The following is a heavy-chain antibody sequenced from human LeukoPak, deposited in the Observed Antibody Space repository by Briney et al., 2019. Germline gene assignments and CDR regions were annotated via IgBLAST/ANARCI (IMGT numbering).Heavy chain of an antibody. J-gene: IGHJ3*02. CDR2: ISGSSSDI. D-gene: IGHD1-14*01. Sequence: GSLRLSCAGSGFTFSSYAMNWVRQAPGKGLEWVSSISGSSSDIYYADFVKGRFTISRDNSKNTLYLQMNSLRAEDTAVYYCAKFSPEDAFDIWGQGTMVTVSS. V-gene: IGHV3-21*01. CDR3: AKFSPEDAFDI. CDR1: GFTFSSYA.